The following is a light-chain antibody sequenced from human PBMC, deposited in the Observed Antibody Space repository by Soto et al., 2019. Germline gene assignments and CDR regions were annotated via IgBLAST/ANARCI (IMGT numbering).Light chain of an antibody. J-gene: IGKJ2*01. V-gene: IGKV3-20*01. CDR3: QQYGGVPYT. CDR1: ESISRDY. CDR2: GAS. Sequence: EIVLTQSPGTLSLSPGQRATLSCRASESISRDYLAWYQQRLGQAPRLLIYGASSGATGIPDRFSGSGSGTDFTLTISRLEPEDFAIYYCQQYGGVPYTFGQGNKGDIK.